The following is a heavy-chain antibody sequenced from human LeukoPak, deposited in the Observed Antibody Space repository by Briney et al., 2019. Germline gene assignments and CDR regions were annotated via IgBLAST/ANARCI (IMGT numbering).Heavy chain of an antibody. CDR1: GGSISSSSYY. CDR3: ARGRIAAAGYNYYYYGMDV. CDR2: IYYSGST. D-gene: IGHD6-13*01. J-gene: IGHJ6*02. Sequence: PSETLSLTCTVSGGSISSSSYYWGWIRQPPGKGLEWIGSIYYSGSTYYNPSLKSRVTISVDTSKNQFSLKLSSVTAADTAVYYCARGRIAAAGYNYYYYGMDVWGQGTTVTVSS. V-gene: IGHV4-39*01.